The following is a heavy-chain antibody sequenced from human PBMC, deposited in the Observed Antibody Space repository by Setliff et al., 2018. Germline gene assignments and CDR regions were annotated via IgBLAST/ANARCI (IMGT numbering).Heavy chain of an antibody. Sequence: PSETLSLTCTVSGDSINDYYWSWIRQPPGKGLEWIGYVFFTGDTDYNPSLGSRVTISLDRSKTQFSLKLTSVTAADTAVYYCARMSGFMYMDVWGKGTPVT. CDR1: GDSINDYY. CDR2: VFFTGDT. CDR3: ARMSGFMYMDV. D-gene: IGHD3-16*01. V-gene: IGHV4-59*12. J-gene: IGHJ6*03.